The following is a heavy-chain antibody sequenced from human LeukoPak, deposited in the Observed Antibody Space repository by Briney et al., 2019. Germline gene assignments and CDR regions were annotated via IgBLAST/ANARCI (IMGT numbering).Heavy chain of an antibody. CDR3: ARGMIVVVTDYYYYYTDV. V-gene: IGHV1-8*03. Sequence: ASVKVSCKASGYTFTSYDINWVRQATGQGLEWMGWMNPNSGNTGYAQKFQGRVTITRNTSISTAYMELSSLRSEDTAVYYCARGMIVVVTDYYYYYTDVWGKGTTVTISS. CDR2: MNPNSGNT. CDR1: GYTFTSYD. J-gene: IGHJ6*03. D-gene: IGHD3-22*01.